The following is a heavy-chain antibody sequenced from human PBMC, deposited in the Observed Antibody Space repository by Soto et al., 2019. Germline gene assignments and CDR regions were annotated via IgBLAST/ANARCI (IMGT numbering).Heavy chain of an antibody. CDR2: IYHSGST. CDR3: ARGPRSGSYSVDGFDV. D-gene: IGHD3-10*01. J-gene: IGHJ3*01. V-gene: IGHV4-4*02. Sequence: SETLSLTCVVSGDSITTSKWWSWVRQPPGKGLEWIGEIYHSGSTTYSPSLKSRVTLSVDKSRNEFSLRLNDVTAADTAIYFCARGPRSGSYSVDGFDVWGQGTVVTLSS. CDR1: GDSITTSKW.